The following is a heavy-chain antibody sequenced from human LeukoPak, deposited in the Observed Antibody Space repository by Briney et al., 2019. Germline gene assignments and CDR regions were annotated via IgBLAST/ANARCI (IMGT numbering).Heavy chain of an antibody. J-gene: IGHJ4*02. Sequence: GGSLRLSCAASGFTVSSNYMSWVRQAPGEGLEWVSGISDNEGRTYYTDSVKGRFTISRDKTKNTVFLQMHNLRADDTAVYFCARHDSFIPYWGQGALVTVSS. CDR2: SDNEGRT. V-gene: IGHV3-53*01. CDR3: ARHDSFIPY. D-gene: IGHD5-18*01. CDR1: GFTVSSNY.